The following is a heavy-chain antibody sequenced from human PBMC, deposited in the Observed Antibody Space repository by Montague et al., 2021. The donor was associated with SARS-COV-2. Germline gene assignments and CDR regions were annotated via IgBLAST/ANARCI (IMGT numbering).Heavy chain of an antibody. CDR1: GFTFSSYG. V-gene: IGHV3-33*05. Sequence: SLRLSCAASGFTFSSYGMHWVRQAPGKGLEWVAVISYDGSNKYYADPVKGRFTISRDNSKNTLYLQMNSLRAEDTAVYYCARGPVLLWFGELLSPPTDYWGQGTLVAVSS. CDR3: ARGPVLLWFGELLSPPTDY. CDR2: ISYDGSNK. J-gene: IGHJ4*02. D-gene: IGHD3-10*01.